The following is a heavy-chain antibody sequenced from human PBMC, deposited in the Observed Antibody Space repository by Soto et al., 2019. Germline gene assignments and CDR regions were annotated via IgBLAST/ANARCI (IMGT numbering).Heavy chain of an antibody. CDR2: IWYDGGEK. J-gene: IGHJ5*02. Sequence: QVQLVESGGGVVQPGGSLRLSCAASGFTFSSYGMHWVRQAPGKGLEWVAVIWYDGGEKYYADSVKGRFTISRDNSKNTLSLQMNNPSAEDTAVYYCARYVSSRYNNWIDPWGQGTLVTVSS. V-gene: IGHV3-33*01. CDR3: ARYVSSRYNNWIDP. CDR1: GFTFSSYG. D-gene: IGHD6-13*01.